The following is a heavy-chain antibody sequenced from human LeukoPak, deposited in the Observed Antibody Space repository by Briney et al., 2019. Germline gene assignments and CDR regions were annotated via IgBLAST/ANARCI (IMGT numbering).Heavy chain of an antibody. CDR2: VYHSGST. CDR3: ARVTVDTAMVWNY. CDR1: GGSVSSHY. J-gene: IGHJ4*02. Sequence: SETLSLTCTVSGGSVSSHYWSWIRQPPDKGLEWIGYVYHSGSTDYNPSLKSRVAISMDTSKNRFSLKLRSVTTADTAVYYCARVTVDTAMVWNYWGQGVLVTVSS. D-gene: IGHD5-18*01. V-gene: IGHV4-59*02.